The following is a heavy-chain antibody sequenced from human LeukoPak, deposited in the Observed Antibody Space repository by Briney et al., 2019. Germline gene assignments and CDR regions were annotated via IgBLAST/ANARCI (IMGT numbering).Heavy chain of an antibody. CDR2: IRSKANSYAT. V-gene: IGHV3-73*01. CDR1: GFPFSGSA. D-gene: IGHD6-19*01. CDR3: TRHVPRYSSGWYESRDAFDI. Sequence: GSLRLSCAASGFPFSGSAMHWVRQASGKGLEWVGRIRSKANSYATAYAASVKGRFTISRDDSKNTAYLQMNSLKTEDTAVYYCTRHVPRYSSGWYESRDAFDIWGQGTMVTVSS. J-gene: IGHJ3*02.